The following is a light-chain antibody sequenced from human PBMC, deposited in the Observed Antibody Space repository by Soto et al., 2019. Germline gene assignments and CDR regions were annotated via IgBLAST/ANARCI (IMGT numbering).Light chain of an antibody. J-gene: IGKJ3*01. CDR2: GAS. Sequence: IVLTQSPGTLSLSPGERATLSCKASQSVSSSYLAWYQQKPRQAPRLLIYGASSRATGIPYRFSGSGSGTDFTVTISRREPEDFAVYYCQQFGSSPLFTFGPGTKVDVK. V-gene: IGKV3-20*01. CDR1: QSVSSSY. CDR3: QQFGSSPLFT.